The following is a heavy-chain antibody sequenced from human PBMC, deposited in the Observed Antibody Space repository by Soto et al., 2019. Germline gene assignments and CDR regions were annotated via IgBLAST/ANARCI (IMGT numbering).Heavy chain of an antibody. D-gene: IGHD3-16*01. V-gene: IGHV4-59*12. Sequence: SETLSLTCTVSGGSISSYYWSWIRQPPGKGLEWIGYIYYSGSTNYNPSLKSRVTISRDNARNTLFLQMNSLGAEDTAVYWCARDEFSYVFSNFDFWGQGALVTVSS. J-gene: IGHJ4*02. CDR1: GGSISSYY. CDR2: IYYSGST. CDR3: ARDEFSYVFSNFDF.